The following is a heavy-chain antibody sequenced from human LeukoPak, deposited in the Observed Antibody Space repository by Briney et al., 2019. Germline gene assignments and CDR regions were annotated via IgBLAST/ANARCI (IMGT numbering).Heavy chain of an antibody. J-gene: IGHJ5*02. CDR2: INHSGST. V-gene: IGHV4-34*01. CDR1: GGSFSGYF. Sequence: SETLSLTCAVYGGSFSGYFWSWVRQPPGKGLEWIGEINHSGSTNYSPSLKSRITISVDTSKNQFSLKLSSVTAADTAVYYCARERSMVRGVSWFDPWGRGTLVTVSS. D-gene: IGHD3-10*01. CDR3: ARERSMVRGVSWFDP.